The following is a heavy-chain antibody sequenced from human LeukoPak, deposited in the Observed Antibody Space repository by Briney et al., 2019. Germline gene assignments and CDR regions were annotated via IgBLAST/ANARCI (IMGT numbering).Heavy chain of an antibody. V-gene: IGHV4-38-2*02. J-gene: IGHJ4*02. CDR1: GYSISSGYY. CDR2: LYHSGNS. Sequence: PSETLSLTCTVSGYSISSGYYWGWIRQPPGKGLEWIGSLYHSGNSYYNPSLKSRVTISVDTSKNQFSLKLSSVTAADTAVYYCARDTAAAPGGLTRYYFDYWGQGTLVTVSS. CDR3: ARDTAAAPGGLTRYYFDY. D-gene: IGHD6-13*01.